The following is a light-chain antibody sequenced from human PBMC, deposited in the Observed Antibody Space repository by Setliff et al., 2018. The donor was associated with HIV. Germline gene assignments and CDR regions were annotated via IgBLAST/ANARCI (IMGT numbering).Light chain of an antibody. CDR1: SSDVGGYNY. CDR3: SSYTSSGTLV. J-gene: IGLJ1*01. V-gene: IGLV2-14*01. Sequence: QSALAQPASVSGSPGQSITISCTGTSSDVGGYNYVSWYQQHPGKAPKLMIYEVSNRPSGVSNRFSGSKSGNTASLTISGLQAEDEADYYCSSYTSSGTLVFGTGTKGTVL. CDR2: EVS.